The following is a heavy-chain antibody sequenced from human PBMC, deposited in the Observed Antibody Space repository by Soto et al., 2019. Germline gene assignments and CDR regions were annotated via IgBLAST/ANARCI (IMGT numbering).Heavy chain of an antibody. CDR1: GGSISSGCYS. CDR3: ARRYGSAFDF. V-gene: IGHV4-30-2*02. D-gene: IGHD3-10*01. CDR2: IYHSGST. Sequence: SETLSLTCAVSGGSISSGCYSWSWIRQPPGKGLEWIGYIYHSGSTYYNPSLKSRVTISVDRSKNQFSLKLSSVTAADTAVYYCARRYGSAFDFWGQGTMVTVSS. J-gene: IGHJ3*01.